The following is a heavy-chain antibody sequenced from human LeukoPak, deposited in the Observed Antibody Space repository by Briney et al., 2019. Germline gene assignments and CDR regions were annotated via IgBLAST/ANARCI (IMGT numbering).Heavy chain of an antibody. CDR1: GGSFSGYY. J-gene: IGHJ4*02. Sequence: SETLSLTCAVYGGSFSGYYWSWIRQPPGKGLEWIGEINHSGSTNYNPSLKSRVTISVDTSKNLFSLKLSSVTAADTAVYYCARGLARRFGDPDYWGQGTLVTVSS. V-gene: IGHV4-34*01. CDR3: ARGLARRFGDPDY. CDR2: INHSGST. D-gene: IGHD3-10*01.